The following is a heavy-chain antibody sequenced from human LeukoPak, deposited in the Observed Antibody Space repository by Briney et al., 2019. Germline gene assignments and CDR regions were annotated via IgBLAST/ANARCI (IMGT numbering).Heavy chain of an antibody. J-gene: IGHJ4*02. Sequence: GGSLRLSCAASGFSVNNYWMHWVRQAPGKGLVWVSRINTDGSITNYADSVKGRFTISRDNAKNTLDLQMNSLRPEDTAVYYCARDFVGDQDYWGQGTLVTVSS. CDR1: GFSVNNYW. CDR2: INTDGSIT. V-gene: IGHV3-74*01. D-gene: IGHD2-21*01. CDR3: ARDFVGDQDY.